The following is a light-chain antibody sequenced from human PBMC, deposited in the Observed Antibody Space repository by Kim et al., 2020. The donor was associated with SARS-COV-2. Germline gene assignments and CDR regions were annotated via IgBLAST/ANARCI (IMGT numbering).Light chain of an antibody. CDR3: QQYNTFSLT. Sequence: SVRNKVPITCRASQSVNRWLAWYQRKPGQAPKVLIYEASHLGSGVPPRFSGSGSGTEFTLTISSLQPDDFATYYCQQYNTFSLTFGQGTRLEIK. CDR1: QSVNRW. J-gene: IGKJ5*01. V-gene: IGKV1-5*03. CDR2: EAS.